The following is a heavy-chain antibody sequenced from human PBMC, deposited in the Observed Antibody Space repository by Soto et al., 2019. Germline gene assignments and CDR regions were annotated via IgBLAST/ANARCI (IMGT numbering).Heavy chain of an antibody. V-gene: IGHV1-2*02. CDR3: ARDRGTGWYDNFDY. CDR2: INPDSGRT. J-gene: IGHJ4*02. Sequence: QVQLVQSGADVKKPGASVMVSCKASGYAFTAYYVHWVRQAPGQGLEWLGWINPDSGRTNYAQRFQGRVTLTTDTSTSTAYMDLSSLRSDDTAMYYCARDRGTGWYDNFDYWGRGTLVTVSS. D-gene: IGHD6-19*01. CDR1: GYAFTAYY.